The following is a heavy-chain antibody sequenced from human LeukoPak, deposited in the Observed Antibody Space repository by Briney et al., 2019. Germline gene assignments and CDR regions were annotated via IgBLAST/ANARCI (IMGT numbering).Heavy chain of an antibody. CDR3: ARDRRYSGSYPNWFDP. V-gene: IGHV4-39*07. J-gene: IGHJ5*02. Sequence: SETLSLTCTVSGGSISSSSYYWGWIRQPPGKGLEWIGSIYYSGSTYYNPALKSRVTISVDTSKNQFSLKLSSVTAADTAVYYCARDRRYSGSYPNWFDPWGQGTLVTVSS. CDR1: GGSISSSSYY. D-gene: IGHD1-26*01. CDR2: IYYSGST.